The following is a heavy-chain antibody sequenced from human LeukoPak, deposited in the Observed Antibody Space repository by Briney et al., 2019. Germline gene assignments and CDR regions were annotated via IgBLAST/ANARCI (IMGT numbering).Heavy chain of an antibody. Sequence: SLRLSRAASAFISSNYAMHWVRHAAGKGLEWVALISSDGSKTYHADSVKGRFSISSNNSKNTLYLKLNSLRAEDTSVYYCARDSTYWYDSGSSGPHYFDYWGQGTLVTVSS. J-gene: IGHJ4*02. CDR3: ARDSTYWYDSGSSGPHYFDY. D-gene: IGHD3-10*01. CDR2: ISSDGSKT. V-gene: IGHV3-30*01. CDR1: AFISSNYA.